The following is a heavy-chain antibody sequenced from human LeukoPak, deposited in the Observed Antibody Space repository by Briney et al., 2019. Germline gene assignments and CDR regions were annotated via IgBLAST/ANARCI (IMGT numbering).Heavy chain of an antibody. D-gene: IGHD2-15*01. Sequence: SETLSLTCTVSGGSISSYYWTWIRQPAGKGLEWIGLMHTSGNSNYNPSLKSRVAMSIDTSRSQFSLKLSSVTAADTALYYCAGGTSCCWIDYWGQGTLVNVSS. J-gene: IGHJ4*02. CDR1: GGSISSYY. V-gene: IGHV4-4*07. CDR2: MHTSGNS. CDR3: AGGTSCCWIDY.